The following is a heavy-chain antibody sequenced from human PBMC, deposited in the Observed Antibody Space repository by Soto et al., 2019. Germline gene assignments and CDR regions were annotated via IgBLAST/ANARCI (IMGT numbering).Heavy chain of an antibody. Sequence: GGSLRLSCAASGFTFSNAWMNWVRQAPGKGLEWVGRIKSKTDGGTTDYAAPVKGRFTISRDDSKNTLYLQMNSLKTEDTAVYYCTTQSPILLWFGGTQNWFDPWGQGTLVTVSS. CDR1: GFTFSNAW. J-gene: IGHJ5*02. CDR2: IKSKTDGGTT. V-gene: IGHV3-15*07. D-gene: IGHD3-10*01. CDR3: TTQSPILLWFGGTQNWFDP.